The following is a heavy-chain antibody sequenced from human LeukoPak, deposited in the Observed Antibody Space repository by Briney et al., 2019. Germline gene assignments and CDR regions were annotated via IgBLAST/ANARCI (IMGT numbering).Heavy chain of an antibody. CDR3: ARRLGATQPYFDF. CDR2: IHPGDSET. D-gene: IGHD1-26*01. V-gene: IGHV5-51*01. J-gene: IGHJ4*02. CDR1: GYSFTSYW. Sequence: GESLKISCKASGYSFTSYWIGWVRQMPGKGLECMGIIHPGDSETRYSPSFQGQVTISADKSISTAYLQWSGLKASDTAMCYCARRLGATQPYFDFWGQGTLVTVSS.